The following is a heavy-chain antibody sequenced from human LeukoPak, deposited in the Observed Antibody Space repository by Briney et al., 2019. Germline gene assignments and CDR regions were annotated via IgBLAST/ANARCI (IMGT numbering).Heavy chain of an antibody. V-gene: IGHV3-48*01. CDR3: ARDRCTGGRCYSLSVGYMDV. D-gene: IGHD2-15*01. J-gene: IGHJ6*03. CDR2: ISSSSSTI. CDR1: GFTFSSYS. Sequence: GGSLRLSCAASGFTFSSYSMNWVRQAPGKGLEWVSYISSSSSTIYYADSVKGRFTISRDKARNSLYLQMNSLRAEDTAVYYCARDRCTGGRCYSLSVGYMDVWGKGTTVTVSS.